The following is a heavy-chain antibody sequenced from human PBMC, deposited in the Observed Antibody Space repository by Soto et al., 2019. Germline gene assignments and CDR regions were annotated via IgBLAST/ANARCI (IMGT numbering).Heavy chain of an antibody. Sequence: ASVKVSCKVSGYTLNEISMHSVRQAPRKGLEWMGGFDPEDGETIYAQKFQGRVTMTEDTSTDTAYMELSSLRSEDTAVYYCATSEDVLRYFDPSSRRVGGYYYGMDVWGQGTTVTVSS. CDR2: FDPEDGET. J-gene: IGHJ6*02. CDR1: GYTLNEIS. V-gene: IGHV1-24*01. CDR3: ATSEDVLRYFDPSSRRVGGYYYGMDV. D-gene: IGHD3-9*01.